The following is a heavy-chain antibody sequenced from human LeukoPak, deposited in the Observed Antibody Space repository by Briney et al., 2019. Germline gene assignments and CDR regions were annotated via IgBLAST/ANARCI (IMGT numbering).Heavy chain of an antibody. CDR2: IYYSGST. CDR3: ACPIAAARTGLDY. Sequence: PSETLSLTCTVSGGSISSSSYYWGWIRQPPGKGLEWIGSIYYSGSTYYNPSLKSRVTISVDTSKNQFSLKLSSGTVADTAVYYRACPIAAARTGLDYWRRGTLVSVSS. V-gene: IGHV4-39*01. J-gene: IGHJ4*02. CDR1: GGSISSSSYY. D-gene: IGHD6-13*01.